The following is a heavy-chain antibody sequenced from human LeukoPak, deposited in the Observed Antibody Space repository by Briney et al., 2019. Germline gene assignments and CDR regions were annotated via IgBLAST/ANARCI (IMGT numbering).Heavy chain of an antibody. Sequence: SEILSLTCKVSGGSIGSHGFYWGWIRQPPGKGLEWIGSIYYPGSTHYNPSLESRVTISVDTSKYQVSLTLSSVTATDTAVYYCVRHVSSGWDYYNGLDVWGQGTTVTVSS. CDR2: IYYPGST. D-gene: IGHD6-19*01. CDR3: VRHVSSGWDYYNGLDV. J-gene: IGHJ6*02. CDR1: GGSIGSHGFY. V-gene: IGHV4-39*01.